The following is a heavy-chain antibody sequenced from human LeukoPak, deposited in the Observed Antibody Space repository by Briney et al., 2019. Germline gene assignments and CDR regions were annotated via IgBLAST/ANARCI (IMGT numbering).Heavy chain of an antibody. CDR1: GFTFSSYG. V-gene: IGHV3-30*18. CDR3: AKGSQFIAVAGSFDY. J-gene: IGHJ4*02. CDR2: ISYDGSNK. D-gene: IGHD6-19*01. Sequence: GGSLRLSCAASGFTFSSYGMHWVRQAPGKGLEWVAVISYDGSNKYYADSVKGRFTISRDNSKNTLYLQMNSLRAEDTAAYYCAKGSQFIAVAGSFDYWGQGTLVTVSS.